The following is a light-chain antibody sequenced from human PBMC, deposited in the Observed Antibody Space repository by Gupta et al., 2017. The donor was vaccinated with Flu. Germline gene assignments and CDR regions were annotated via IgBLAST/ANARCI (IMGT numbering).Light chain of an antibody. J-gene: IGKJ1*01. CDR3: QHEGSSPNT. V-gene: IGKV3-20*01. Sequence: EIVLTQSPGTLSLSPGERATLSCRASQSVSSSYLAWYQQKPGQAPRLLIYGASSRATGIPDRFSGSGSGTEFTLTISRLEPEDFAVYYCQHEGSSPNTFGQGTKVEIK. CDR2: GAS. CDR1: QSVSSSY.